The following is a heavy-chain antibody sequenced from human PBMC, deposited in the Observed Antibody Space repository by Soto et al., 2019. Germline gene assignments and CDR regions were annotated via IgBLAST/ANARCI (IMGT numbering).Heavy chain of an antibody. D-gene: IGHD5-12*01. V-gene: IGHV3-30*18. CDR2: ISYDGSNK. CDR1: GFTFSSYG. J-gene: IGHJ4*02. Sequence: QVQLVESGGGVVQPGRSLRLSCAASGFTFSSYGMHWVRQAPGKGLEWVAVISYDGSNKYYADSVKGRFTISRDNSKNTLYLQMNSLRAEDTAVDYCAKDRIVATILDYWGQGTLVTVSS. CDR3: AKDRIVATILDY.